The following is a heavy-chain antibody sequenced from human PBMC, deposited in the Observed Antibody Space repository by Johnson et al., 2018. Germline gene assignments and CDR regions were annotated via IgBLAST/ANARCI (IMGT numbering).Heavy chain of an antibody. CDR1: GFTFSSYA. CDR2: ISHDGGST. V-gene: IGHV3-23*01. Sequence: QPGGSLRLSCAASGFTFSSYALSWVRQAPGKGLEWVSGISHDGGSTYYADSVKGRFTISRDSSKHTVHLQMNSLRAEDTAIYYCAKPAFDDAFDIWGQGTMVIVSS. CDR3: AKPAFDDAFDI. J-gene: IGHJ3*02. D-gene: IGHD2-2*01.